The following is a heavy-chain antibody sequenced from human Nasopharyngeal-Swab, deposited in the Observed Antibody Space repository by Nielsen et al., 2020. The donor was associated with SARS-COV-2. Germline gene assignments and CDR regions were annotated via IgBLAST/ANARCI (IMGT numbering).Heavy chain of an antibody. Sequence: SVKVSCKASGGTFSSYAISWVRQAPGQGLEWMGRIIPILGIANYAQKFQGRVTMTEDTSTDTAYMELSSLRSEDTAVYYCATPIGYSSSWSFDYWGQGTLVTVSS. CDR3: ATPIGYSSSWSFDY. CDR2: IIPILGIA. V-gene: IGHV1-69*04. CDR1: GGTFSSYA. D-gene: IGHD6-13*01. J-gene: IGHJ4*02.